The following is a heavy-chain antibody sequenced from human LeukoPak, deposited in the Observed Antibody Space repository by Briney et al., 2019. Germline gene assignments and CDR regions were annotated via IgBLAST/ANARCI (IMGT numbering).Heavy chain of an antibody. CDR2: IDEGGSNA. CDR1: GFAFSNHW. Sequence: GGSLRLSCAASGFAFSNHWMHWVRQAPGKGLVWVSRIDEGGSNAMYADSVKGRFSICRDNAKNTVNLQMNILRAEATGVYCXXXXXXXXRLDYXXXGXLXTASX. CDR3: XXXXXXXRLDY. J-gene: IGHJ4*02. V-gene: IGHV3-74*03.